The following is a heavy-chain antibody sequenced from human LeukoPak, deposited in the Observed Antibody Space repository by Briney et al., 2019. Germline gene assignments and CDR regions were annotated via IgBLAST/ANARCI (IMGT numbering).Heavy chain of an antibody. CDR2: IKSKTDGGTT. Sequence: GGSLRLSCAASGFTFSNAGMSWVRQAPGKGLEWVGGIKSKTDGGTTDYAAPVKGRFTISRDDSKDTLHLQMNSLKTEDTAVYYCTTRLGYCSSTSCYRDYYYYGMDVWGQGTTVTVSS. J-gene: IGHJ6*02. CDR1: GFTFSNAG. V-gene: IGHV3-15*01. CDR3: TTRLGYCSSTSCYRDYYYYGMDV. D-gene: IGHD2-2*01.